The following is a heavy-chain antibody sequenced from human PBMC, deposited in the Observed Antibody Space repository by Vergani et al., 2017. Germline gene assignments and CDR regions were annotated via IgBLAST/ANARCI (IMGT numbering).Heavy chain of an antibody. Sequence: QLQLQESGPGLVKPSETLSLTCTVSGGSISSSSYYWGWIRQPPGKGLEWIGSIYYSGSTYYNPSLKSRVTISVDTSKNQFSLKLSSVTAADTAVYYCAREMGYDFWSGYYSRDLYFDYWGQGTLVTVSS. CDR3: AREMGYDFWSGYYSRDLYFDY. V-gene: IGHV4-39*07. CDR1: GGSISSSSYY. D-gene: IGHD3-3*01. J-gene: IGHJ4*02. CDR2: IYYSGST.